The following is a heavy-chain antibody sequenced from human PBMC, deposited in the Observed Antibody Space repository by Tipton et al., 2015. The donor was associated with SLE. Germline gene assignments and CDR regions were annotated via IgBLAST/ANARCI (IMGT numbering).Heavy chain of an antibody. Sequence: TLSLTCTVSGGSISSSRYYWGWIRQPPGKGLEWIGSIYHSGSTYYNPSLKSRVTISVDTSKNKFSLKLSSVTAADTAVYYCARLDDYSTYWGQGTLVTVSS. CDR2: IYHSGST. J-gene: IGHJ4*02. V-gene: IGHV4-39*07. CDR3: ARLDDYSTY. CDR1: GGSISSSRYY. D-gene: IGHD4-11*01.